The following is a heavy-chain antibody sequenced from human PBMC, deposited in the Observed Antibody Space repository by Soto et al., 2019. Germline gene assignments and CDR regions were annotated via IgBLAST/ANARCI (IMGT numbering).Heavy chain of an antibody. V-gene: IGHV5-10-1*01. J-gene: IGHJ6*02. CDR2: IDPSDSYT. Sequence: PGESLKISCKGSGDSFTSYWISWVRQMPGKGLEWRGRIDPSDSYTNYSPSFQGHVTISADKSISTAYLQWSRLKASDTAMYYCARLSHYNYDMDVWGQGTTVTVAS. CDR3: ARLSHYNYDMDV. CDR1: GDSFTSYW.